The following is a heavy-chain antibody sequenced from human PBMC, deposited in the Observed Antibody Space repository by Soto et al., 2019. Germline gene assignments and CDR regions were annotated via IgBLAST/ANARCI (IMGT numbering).Heavy chain of an antibody. D-gene: IGHD6-6*01. CDR1: GGIFSSYA. V-gene: IGHV1-69*01. Sequence: QVQLVQSGAEGKKPGSSVKVSCKASGGIFSSYAISWLRQAPGQGLEWMGAVIPILGQAYYAQDLQDRVSIPADESTRTTDMELSSLRSEDTAVYFCARVSGIGAPPGTDYWGQGTRVTVSS. J-gene: IGHJ4*02. CDR3: ARVSGIGAPPGTDY. CDR2: VIPILGQA.